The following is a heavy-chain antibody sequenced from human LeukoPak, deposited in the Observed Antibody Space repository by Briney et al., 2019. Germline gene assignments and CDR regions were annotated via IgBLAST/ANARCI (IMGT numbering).Heavy chain of an antibody. V-gene: IGHV3-23*01. CDR1: GFTFSTYA. CDR2: LTGGGGGT. D-gene: IGHD1-14*01. Sequence: GGSLRLSCAASGFTFSTYAMSWVLQAPGKGLEWVSGLTGGGGGTSYADSVKGRFTISRDNSKNTLYLQMNSLRAEDTAVYYCAKDKGAVTGTFDYWGQGTLVTVSS. J-gene: IGHJ4*02. CDR3: AKDKGAVTGTFDY.